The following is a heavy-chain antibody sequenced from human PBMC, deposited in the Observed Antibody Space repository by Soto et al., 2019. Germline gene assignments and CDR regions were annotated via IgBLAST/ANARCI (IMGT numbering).Heavy chain of an antibody. CDR3: ASHIHSGSYPAY. CDR2: ISASGSST. Sequence: GGSLRLSCAASGFIFSSYAMSWVRQAPGKGLEWVSAISASGSSTYYADSVKGRFTISRDNSKNTLFLQMSALRAEDTAVYYCASHIHSGSYPAYWGQGNLVTVSA. D-gene: IGHD3-10*01. J-gene: IGHJ4*02. CDR1: GFIFSSYA. V-gene: IGHV3-23*01.